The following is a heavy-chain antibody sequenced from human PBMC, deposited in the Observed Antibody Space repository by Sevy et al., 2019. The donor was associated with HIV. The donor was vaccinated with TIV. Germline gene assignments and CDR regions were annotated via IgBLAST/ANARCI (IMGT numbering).Heavy chain of an antibody. CDR3: TTDPGYYDSSGYYYM. CDR1: GFTFNNAW. D-gene: IGHD3-22*01. CDR2: IKSKTDGGTT. Sequence: GGSLRLSCAASGFTFNNAWMSWVRQAPGKGLEWVGRIKSKTDGGTTDYAAPVKGRFTISRDDSKNTLFLQMNSLKTGDTAVYYCTTDPGYYDSSGYYYMWGQGTLVTVSS. V-gene: IGHV3-15*01. J-gene: IGHJ4*02.